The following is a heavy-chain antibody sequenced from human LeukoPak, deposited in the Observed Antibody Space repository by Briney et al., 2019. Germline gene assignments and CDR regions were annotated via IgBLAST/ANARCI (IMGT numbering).Heavy chain of an antibody. CDR1: GGTSSSYA. Sequence: SVKVSCKASGGTSSSYAISWVRQAPGQGLEWMGGIIPIFGTANYAQKFQGRVTITADESTSTAYMELSSLRSEDTAVYYCQYDILTGYSYSSSSGFDYWGQGTLVTVSS. CDR2: IIPIFGTA. J-gene: IGHJ4*02. D-gene: IGHD3-9*01. V-gene: IGHV1-69*13. CDR3: QYDILTGYSYSSSSGFDY.